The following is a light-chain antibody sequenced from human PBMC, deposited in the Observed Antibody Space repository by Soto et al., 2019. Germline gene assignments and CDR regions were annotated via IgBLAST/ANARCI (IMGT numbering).Light chain of an antibody. V-gene: IGLV1-44*01. Sequence: QPVVTQPSSASGTPGQRVTISCSGSSSNIGGNTVNWYQHLPGTAPKLLIYSSNQRPSGVPDRFSGSKSGTSASLAISGLQSEDEADYYCAPWDDSLNGPVFGGGTKLTVL. J-gene: IGLJ3*02. CDR3: APWDDSLNGPV. CDR2: SSN. CDR1: SSNIGGNT.